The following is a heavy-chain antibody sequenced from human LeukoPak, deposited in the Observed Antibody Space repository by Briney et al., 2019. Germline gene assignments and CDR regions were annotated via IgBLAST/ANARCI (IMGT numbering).Heavy chain of an antibody. V-gene: IGHV5-51*01. CDR1: GYSFTSYW. Sequence: GESLKISCKGSGYSFTSYWIVWVRQMPGKGLEWMGIIYPGDSDTRYSPSFQGQVTISADKSISTAYLQWSSLKASDTAMYYCAVTYYYDSSGYYHEYFQHWGQGTLVTVSS. J-gene: IGHJ1*01. D-gene: IGHD3-22*01. CDR3: AVTYYYDSSGYYHEYFQH. CDR2: IYPGDSDT.